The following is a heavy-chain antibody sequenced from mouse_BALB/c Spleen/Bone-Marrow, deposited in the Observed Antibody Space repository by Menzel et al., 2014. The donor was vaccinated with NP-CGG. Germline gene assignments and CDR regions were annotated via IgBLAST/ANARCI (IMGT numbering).Heavy chain of an antibody. CDR3: ARRDYGKHFDV. CDR1: GDSITSGY. Sequence: EVQLQQSGPRLVKPSQTLSLTCSVTGDSITSGYWSWIRKFPGNKLEYMGHISYSGSTYYNPSLKSRISITRDTSTNQYYLQLNSVTTEDTATYYCARRDYGKHFDVWGAGTTVTVSS. J-gene: IGHJ1*01. CDR2: ISYSGST. V-gene: IGHV3-8*02. D-gene: IGHD2-1*01.